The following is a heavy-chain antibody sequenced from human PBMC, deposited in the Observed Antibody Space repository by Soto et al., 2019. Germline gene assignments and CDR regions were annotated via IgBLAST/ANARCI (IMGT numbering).Heavy chain of an antibody. V-gene: IGHV2-5*02. CDR3: AHRGSGWFSSIFVWFDP. J-gene: IGHJ5*02. CDR1: GFSLSTSGVG. D-gene: IGHD6-19*01. Sequence: VSGPTLVNPTQTLTLTCTFSGFSLSTSGVGVGWIRQPPGKALEWLALIYWDDDKRYSPSLKSRLTITKDTSKNQVVLTMTNMDPVDTATYYCAHRGSGWFSSIFVWFDPWGQGTLVTVSS. CDR2: IYWDDDK.